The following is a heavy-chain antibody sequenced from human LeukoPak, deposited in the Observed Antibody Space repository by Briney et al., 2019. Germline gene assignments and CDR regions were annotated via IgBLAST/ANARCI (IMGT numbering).Heavy chain of an antibody. CDR3: ARDSPSSSWSTADY. Sequence: GGSLRLSCAASTFTFSNYWMSWVRQAPGKGLEWVAVISYDGSTKYYADSVKGRFTVSRDNSKNTLYLQMNSLRAEDTAVYYCARDSPSSSWSTADYWGQGTLVSVSS. V-gene: IGHV3-30*03. J-gene: IGHJ4*02. D-gene: IGHD6-13*01. CDR1: TFTFSNYW. CDR2: ISYDGSTK.